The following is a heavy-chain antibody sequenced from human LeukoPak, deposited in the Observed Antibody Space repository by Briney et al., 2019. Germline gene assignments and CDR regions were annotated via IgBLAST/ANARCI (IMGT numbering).Heavy chain of an antibody. Sequence: ASVKVSCKASGYTFTNYGLFWVRQAPGQGFEWMGWISANTGNTKALQSFKGRVTMTTDTATGTAYMELRSLTSVDTAVYYCARSSSGYNYRYNYGMDVWGQGTTVIVSS. J-gene: IGHJ6*02. CDR2: ISANTGNT. CDR3: ARSSSGYNYRYNYGMDV. D-gene: IGHD5-12*01. V-gene: IGHV1-18*01. CDR1: GYTFTNYG.